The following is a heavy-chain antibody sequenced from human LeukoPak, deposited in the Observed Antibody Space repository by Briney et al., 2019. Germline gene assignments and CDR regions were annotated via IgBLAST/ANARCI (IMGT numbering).Heavy chain of an antibody. Sequence: SETLSLTCTVSGGSVSSGSYYWSWIRQPPGKGLEWIGYIYYSGSTNYNPSLKSRVTISVDTSKNQFSLKLGSVTAADTAVYYCARWPLRGLFDYWGQGTLVTVSS. CDR2: IYYSGST. V-gene: IGHV4-61*01. CDR3: ARWPLRGLFDY. D-gene: IGHD3-16*01. CDR1: GGSVSSGSYY. J-gene: IGHJ4*02.